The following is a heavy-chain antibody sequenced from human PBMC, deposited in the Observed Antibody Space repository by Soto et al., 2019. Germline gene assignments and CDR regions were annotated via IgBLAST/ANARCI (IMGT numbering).Heavy chain of an antibody. CDR2: IYYSGST. J-gene: IGHJ4*02. CDR3: ARVPFGGGYDKLTFDY. D-gene: IGHD5-12*01. V-gene: IGHV4-31*03. CDR1: CCPIRKGGFY. Sequence: VEAQEAGPGMGEALTDPFPPRNFSCCPIRKGGFYRSRIRQAPGEGLGWIWYIYYSGSTYYNPSLKSRVTISVDTSKNQFSLKLSSVTAADTAVYYCARVPFGGGYDKLTFDYWGQGTLVTVSS.